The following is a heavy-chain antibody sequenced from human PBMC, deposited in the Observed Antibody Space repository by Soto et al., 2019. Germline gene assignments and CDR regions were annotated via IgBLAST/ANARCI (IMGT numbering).Heavy chain of an antibody. CDR3: ARLQFGDGFDY. V-gene: IGHV4-30-2*01. CDR1: GGSISGGGFS. Sequence: QLQLQESGSRLVKPSQTLSLTCAVSGGSISGGGFSWSWIRQPPGKGLEWIGYILHTGGTQYNPSLKSRVSMSVAKSKNQFSLHLTSVTAADTAVYYCARLQFGDGFDYWGQGALVTVSS. D-gene: IGHD1-1*01. CDR2: ILHTGGT. J-gene: IGHJ4*02.